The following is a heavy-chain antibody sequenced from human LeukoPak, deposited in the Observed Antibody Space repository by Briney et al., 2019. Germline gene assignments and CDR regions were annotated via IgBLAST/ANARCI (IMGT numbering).Heavy chain of an antibody. CDR3: VRDKRYCSSLSCCYYMDV. J-gene: IGHJ6*03. CDR1: GDSISGYY. CDR2: IYSSGSI. Sequence: PSETLSLTCSVSGDSISGYYWSWIRQPAGKGLEWIGRIYSSGSIKYNPSLESRVTMSVDTSKTQFTLQVSSVTAADTAVYYCVRDKRYCSSLSCCYYMDVWGKGTTVTVSS. V-gene: IGHV4-4*07. D-gene: IGHD2-2*01.